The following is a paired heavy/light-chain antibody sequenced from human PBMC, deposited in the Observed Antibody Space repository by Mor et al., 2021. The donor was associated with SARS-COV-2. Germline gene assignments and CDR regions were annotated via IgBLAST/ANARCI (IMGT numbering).Light chain of an antibody. CDR2: KIS. CDR1: QSLVHSDGNTY. V-gene: IGKV2-24*01. CDR3: MQATQFPHSIT. Sequence: DIVMTQTPLSSPVTLGQPASISCRSSQSLVHSDGNTYLSWLQQRPGQPPRLLIYKISNRFSGVPDRFSGSGAGTDFTLKISRVEAEDVGVYYCMQATQFPHSITFGQGTRLEIK. J-gene: IGKJ5*01.
Heavy chain of an antibody. CDR2: ISSSSSYI. Sequence: EVQLVESGGGLVKPGGSLRLSCAASGFTFSSYSMNWVRQAPGKGLEWVSSISSSSSYIYYADSVKGRFTISRDNAKNSLYLQMNSLRAEDTAVYYCARVYGDTIFGVVTIENYYYYYGMDVWGQGTTVTVSS. J-gene: IGHJ6*02. D-gene: IGHD3-3*01. CDR3: ARVYGDTIFGVVTIENYYYYYGMDV. CDR1: GFTFSSYS. V-gene: IGHV3-21*01.